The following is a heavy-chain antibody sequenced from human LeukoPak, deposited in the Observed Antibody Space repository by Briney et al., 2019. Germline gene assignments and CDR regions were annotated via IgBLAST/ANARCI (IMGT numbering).Heavy chain of an antibody. V-gene: IGHV3-9*01. Sequence: GRSLRLSCAASGFTFDDYAMHWVRQAPGKGLEWVSGISWNSGSIGYADSVKGRFTISRDNSNNILYLQMNSLRDEDTAIYYCLRDRRDGYIAWGQGTLVTVSS. CDR2: ISWNSGSI. CDR1: GFTFDDYA. D-gene: IGHD5-24*01. J-gene: IGHJ5*02. CDR3: LRDRRDGYIA.